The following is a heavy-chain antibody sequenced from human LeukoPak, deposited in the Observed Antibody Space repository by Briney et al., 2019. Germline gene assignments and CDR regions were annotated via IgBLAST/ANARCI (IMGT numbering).Heavy chain of an antibody. CDR2: ISYDGSNK. J-gene: IGHJ6*02. CDR1: GFTFNSYW. Sequence: GGSLRLSCAASGFTFNSYWMSWVRQAPGKGLEWVAVISYDGSNKYYADSVKGRFTISRDNSKNTLYLQMNSLRAEDTAVYYCARVLSITMVRGPSPSDYYYGMDVWGQGTTVTVSS. CDR3: ARVLSITMVRGPSPSDYYYGMDV. V-gene: IGHV3-30-3*01. D-gene: IGHD3-10*01.